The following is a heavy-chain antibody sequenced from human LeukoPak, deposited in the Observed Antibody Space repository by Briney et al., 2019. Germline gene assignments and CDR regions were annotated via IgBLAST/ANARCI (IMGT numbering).Heavy chain of an antibody. D-gene: IGHD4-11*01. Sequence: PGGSLRLSCAASGFTFSSYAMSWVRQAPGKGLEWVSAISGSGGSTYYADSVKGRFTISRDNSKNTLHLQMNSLGAEDTAVYYCAKGPPGGTVTARFDYWGQGTLVTVSS. J-gene: IGHJ4*02. V-gene: IGHV3-23*01. CDR3: AKGPPGGTVTARFDY. CDR1: GFTFSSYA. CDR2: ISGSGGST.